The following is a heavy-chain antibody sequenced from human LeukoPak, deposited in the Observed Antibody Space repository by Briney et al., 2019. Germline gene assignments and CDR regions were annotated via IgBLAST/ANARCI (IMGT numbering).Heavy chain of an antibody. Sequence: SETLSLTCTVSGVSIIDSSYYWGWIRQPPGKGLEWIGNIYYFGTTLHNPSLKSRVTMSVDTSKNQFSLKLRSVPAADTAVYYCARDSHAWYGQYSFDFWGQGALVTVSS. CDR2: IYYFGTT. J-gene: IGHJ4*02. D-gene: IGHD6-13*01. CDR3: ARDSHAWYGQYSFDF. V-gene: IGHV4-39*07. CDR1: GVSIIDSSYY.